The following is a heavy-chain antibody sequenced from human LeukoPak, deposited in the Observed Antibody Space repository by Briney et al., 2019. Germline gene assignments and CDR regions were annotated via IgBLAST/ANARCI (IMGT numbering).Heavy chain of an antibody. J-gene: IGHJ4*02. Sequence: PGGSLRLSCAASGFTFSSYEMNWVRQAPGKGMEYVSGISSNGGSSFYADSVKGRFTISRDNSKNTLYLQMSSLRAEDTAVYYCVKITSVTGGDCWGQGTRLTVSS. CDR2: ISSNGGSS. V-gene: IGHV3-64D*09. D-gene: IGHD1-1*01. CDR3: VKITSVTGGDC. CDR1: GFTFSSYE.